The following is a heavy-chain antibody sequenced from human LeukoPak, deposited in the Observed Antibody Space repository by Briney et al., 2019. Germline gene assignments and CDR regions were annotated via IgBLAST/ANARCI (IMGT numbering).Heavy chain of an antibody. CDR3: ARDNYDYVWGSYRHLDY. J-gene: IGHJ4*02. CDR2: ISYSGTT. CDR1: GGSISGYY. D-gene: IGHD3-16*02. Sequence: PSETLSLTCSVSGGSISGYYWSWIRQPSGKGLECIGYISYSGTTHYNPSLKSRVTISVDTSKNQFSLKVTSVTAADTAVYYCARDNYDYVWGSYRHLDYWGQGNLVTVSS. V-gene: IGHV4-59*01.